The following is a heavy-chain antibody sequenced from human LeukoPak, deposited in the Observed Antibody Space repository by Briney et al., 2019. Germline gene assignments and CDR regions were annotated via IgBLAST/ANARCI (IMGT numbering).Heavy chain of an antibody. V-gene: IGHV3-66*02. Sequence: GGSLRLSCAASGFTVSSNYMSWVRQAPGKGLEWVSVIYTGGSTYYADSVEGRFTISRDNSKNTLYLQMNSLRAEDTAVYYCTRGNHNYDSSGRDWGQGTLVTVSS. CDR1: GFTVSSNY. D-gene: IGHD3-22*01. CDR2: IYTGGST. J-gene: IGHJ4*02. CDR3: TRGNHNYDSSGRD.